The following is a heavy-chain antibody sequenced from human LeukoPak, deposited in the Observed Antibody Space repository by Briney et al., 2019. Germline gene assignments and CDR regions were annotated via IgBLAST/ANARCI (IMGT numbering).Heavy chain of an antibody. CDR2: IYTSGST. J-gene: IGHJ3*02. CDR1: GGSISSYY. D-gene: IGHD6-6*01. CDR3: ALGGQLARDDAFDI. V-gene: IGHV4-4*07. Sequence: SETLSLTCTVSGGSISSYYWSWIRQPAGKGLEWIGRIYTSGSTNYNPSLKSRVTMSVDTSKNQFSLKLSSVTAADTAVYYCALGGQLARDDAFDIWGQGTMVTVSS.